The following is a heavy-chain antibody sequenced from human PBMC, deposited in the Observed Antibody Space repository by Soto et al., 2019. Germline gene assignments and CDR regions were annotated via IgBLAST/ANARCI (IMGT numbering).Heavy chain of an antibody. CDR2: ISYDGSNK. CDR3: AKDIVRYTYGACDN. V-gene: IGHV3-30*18. Sequence: QVQLVESWGAVVQPGKSLRLSCAASGFTFSSYGMYWIRQAPGKGLEWVAAISYDGSNKFHADSVKGRFTISRDNSQNTLYLQMNSLSTEDTAVYDCAKDIVRYTYGACDNWGQGALVTVSS. J-gene: IGHJ4*02. D-gene: IGHD5-18*01. CDR1: GFTFSSYG.